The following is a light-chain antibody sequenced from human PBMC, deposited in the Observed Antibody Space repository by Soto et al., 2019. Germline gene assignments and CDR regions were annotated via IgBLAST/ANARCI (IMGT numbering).Light chain of an antibody. V-gene: IGKV3-20*01. CDR3: QQYGSSPGYT. CDR1: QSVSSSY. CDR2: GAS. J-gene: IGKJ2*01. Sequence: EIVLTQSPGTLSLSPGERATLSCRASQSVSSSYLAWYQQKPGQAPRLLIYGASSRATGITDRFIGSGSGTDFTLTISRLEPEDFAVYYCQQYGSSPGYTFGQGTKLEIK.